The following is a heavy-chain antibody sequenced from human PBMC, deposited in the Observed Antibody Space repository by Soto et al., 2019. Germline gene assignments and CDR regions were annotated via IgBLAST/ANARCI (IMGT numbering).Heavy chain of an antibody. CDR3: ARIRVPNYYFDL. V-gene: IGHV4-39*01. J-gene: IGHJ4*02. Sequence: SETLSLTCTVSDGSITSNNYYWGWIRQPPGKGLEWIGNIYYIENTFYNPSLRSRVTISIDTSKNQFSLKLSSVTAADTAVYYCARIRVPNYYFDLWGQGTLVTVSS. CDR1: DGSITSNNYY. D-gene: IGHD6-6*01. CDR2: IYYIENT.